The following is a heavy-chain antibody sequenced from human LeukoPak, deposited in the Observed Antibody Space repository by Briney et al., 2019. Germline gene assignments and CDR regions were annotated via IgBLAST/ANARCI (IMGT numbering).Heavy chain of an antibody. CDR1: GGSFSSSY. D-gene: IGHD1-26*01. CDR2: IYSNGNT. CDR3: ARGLVGLTPHAGVFQI. V-gene: IGHV4-59*01. Sequence: SETLSLTCIVSGGSFSSSYWGWIRQPPGKGLEWIAYIYSNGNTNSNPSLKSRVTIAVDTSQSQFYLKLSSVTAADTAVYYCARGLVGLTPHAGVFQIWGQGTKVTVSS. J-gene: IGHJ3*02.